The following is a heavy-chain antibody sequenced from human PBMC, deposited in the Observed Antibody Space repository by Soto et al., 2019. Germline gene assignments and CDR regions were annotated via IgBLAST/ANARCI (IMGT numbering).Heavy chain of an antibody. J-gene: IGHJ4*02. CDR1: GYTFTSHS. V-gene: IGHV1-3*01. Sequence: QVQLVQSGGEVKKPGASVKVSCKASGYTFTSHSIHWVRQAPGQRLERLGWINAGNGDTKYSQKFHGRVTITRDTSASTSYMEMSTLTSEDTALYYCARSITMLRGAKYYFDYWGQGTLVTVSS. D-gene: IGHD3-10*01. CDR2: INAGNGDT. CDR3: ARSITMLRGAKYYFDY.